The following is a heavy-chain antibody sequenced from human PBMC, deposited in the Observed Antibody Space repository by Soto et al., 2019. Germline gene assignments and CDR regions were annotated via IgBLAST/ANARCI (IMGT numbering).Heavy chain of an antibody. D-gene: IGHD1-1*01. CDR2: IKSSGDYT. V-gene: IGHV3-11*06. Sequence: QVQLEESGGGLVEPGGSLRLSCAASGFRVSDNYMTWIRQAPGKGLEWVAYIKSSGDYTNYADSVKGRFTISKDNAKNALFLQMDSLRVETTAVYFCARSTGRRQALRYAYGLDVWGQGTTVTVSS. CDR1: GFRVSDNY. CDR3: ARSTGRRQALRYAYGLDV. J-gene: IGHJ6*02.